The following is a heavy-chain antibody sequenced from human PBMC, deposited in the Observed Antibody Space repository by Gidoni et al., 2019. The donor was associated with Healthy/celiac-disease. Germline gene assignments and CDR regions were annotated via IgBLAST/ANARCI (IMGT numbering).Heavy chain of an antibody. Sequence: EVQLVESGGGLVQPGGSLKLSCAASGFTFSGSAMHWVRQASGKGLELVGRIRSKANSYATAYAASVKGRFTISRDDSKNTAYLQMNSLKTEDTAVYYCTRVAVAGPHFDYWGQGTLVTVSS. V-gene: IGHV3-73*02. D-gene: IGHD6-19*01. CDR2: IRSKANSYAT. CDR1: GFTFSGSA. CDR3: TRVAVAGPHFDY. J-gene: IGHJ4*02.